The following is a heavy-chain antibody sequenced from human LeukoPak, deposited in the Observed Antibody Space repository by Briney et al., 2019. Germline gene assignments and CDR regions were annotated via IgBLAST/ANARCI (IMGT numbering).Heavy chain of an antibody. D-gene: IGHD6-13*01. Sequence: PGGSLRLSCAASGFTFSSYSMNWVRQAPGKGLEWVSSISSSSSYIYYADSVKGRFTISRDNAKNSLYLQMNSLRAEDTAVYYCARAGSSSGGAFDIWGQGTMVTVSS. CDR2: ISSSSSYI. V-gene: IGHV3-21*01. CDR1: GFTFSSYS. CDR3: ARAGSSSGGAFDI. J-gene: IGHJ3*02.